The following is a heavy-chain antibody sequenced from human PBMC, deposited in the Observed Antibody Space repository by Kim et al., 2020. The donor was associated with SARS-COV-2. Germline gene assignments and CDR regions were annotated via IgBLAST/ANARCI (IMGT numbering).Heavy chain of an antibody. Sequence: SETLSLTCSVSGGSISSGGYSWSWIRQHPGKGLEWIGHIDYRGNTYYNPSLKSRLTISSDTSKNHFSLRLTSVSAADTAVYYCARENTLTTYGLDLWGQG. V-gene: IGHV4-31*03. CDR3: ARENTLTTYGLDL. CDR1: GGSISSGGYS. CDR2: IDYRGNT. J-gene: IGHJ5*02. D-gene: IGHD2-2*02.